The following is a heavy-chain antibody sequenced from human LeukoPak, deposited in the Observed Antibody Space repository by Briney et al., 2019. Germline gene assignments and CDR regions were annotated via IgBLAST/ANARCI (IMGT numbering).Heavy chain of an antibody. Sequence: PGGSLRLSCAASGFTLNSYAMHWVRQAPGMGLEWVAVITYDGYKEFYADSVKGRFTISRDNSKNTLYLQMNSLRAEDTAVYYCARVIAAAGIDYFDYWGQGTLVTVSS. V-gene: IGHV3-30-3*01. CDR3: ARVIAAAGIDYFDY. J-gene: IGHJ4*02. CDR2: ITYDGYKE. CDR1: GFTLNSYA. D-gene: IGHD6-13*01.